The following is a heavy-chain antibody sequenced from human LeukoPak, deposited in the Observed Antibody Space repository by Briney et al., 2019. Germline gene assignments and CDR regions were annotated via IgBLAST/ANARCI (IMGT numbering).Heavy chain of an antibody. CDR3: ARDYYGSGSYSDY. J-gene: IGHJ4*02. D-gene: IGHD3-10*01. CDR2: INHSGST. Sequence: PSETLSFTCAVYGGSFSGYYWSWIRQPPGKGLEWIGEINHSGSTNYNPSLKSRVTISVDTSKNQFSLKLSSVTAADTAVYYCARDYYGSGSYSDYWGQGTLVTVSS. V-gene: IGHV4-34*01. CDR1: GGSFSGYY.